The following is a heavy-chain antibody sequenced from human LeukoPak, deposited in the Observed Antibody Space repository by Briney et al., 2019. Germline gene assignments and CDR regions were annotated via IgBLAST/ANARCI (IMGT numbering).Heavy chain of an antibody. V-gene: IGHV3-9*01. CDR2: ISWNSGSI. CDR1: GFTFDDYA. D-gene: IGHD2-15*01. J-gene: IGHJ4*02. CDR3: AKDSCGGSCYVFDY. Sequence: GGSLRLSCAASGFTFDDYAMPWVRQAPGKGLEWVSGISWNSGSIGYADSVKGRFTISRDNAKNSLYLQMNSLRAEDTALYYCAKDSCGGSCYVFDYWGQGTLVTVSS.